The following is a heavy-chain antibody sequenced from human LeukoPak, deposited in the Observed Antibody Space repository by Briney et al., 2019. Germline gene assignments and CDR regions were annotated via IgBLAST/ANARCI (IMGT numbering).Heavy chain of an antibody. V-gene: IGHV3-53*01. CDR2: IYSGGST. CDR3: ATSITMVRGVIILKDY. J-gene: IGHJ4*02. Sequence: GGSLRLSCAASGFTVSSNYMSWVRQAPGKGLEWVSVIYSGGSTYYADSVKGRFTISRDNSKNTLYLQMNSLRAEDTAVYYCATSITMVRGVIILKDYWGQGTLVTVSS. CDR1: GFTVSSNY. D-gene: IGHD3-10*01.